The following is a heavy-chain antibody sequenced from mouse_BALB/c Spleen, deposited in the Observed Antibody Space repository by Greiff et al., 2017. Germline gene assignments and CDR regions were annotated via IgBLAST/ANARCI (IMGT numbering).Heavy chain of an antibody. V-gene: IGHV2-9*02. Sequence: VKLVESGPGLVAPSQSLSITCTVSGFSLTSYGVHWVRQPPGKGLAWLGVIWAGGSTNYNSALMSRLSISKDNSKSQVFLKMNSLQTDDTAMYYCARDRGDGTDDWGQGTTRTVSS. CDR3: ARDRGDGTDD. CDR2: IWAGGST. CDR1: GFSLTSYG. J-gene: IGHJ2*01. D-gene: IGHD4-1*01.